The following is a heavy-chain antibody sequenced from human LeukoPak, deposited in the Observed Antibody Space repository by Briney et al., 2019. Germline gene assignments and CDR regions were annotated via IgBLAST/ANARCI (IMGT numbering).Heavy chain of an antibody. J-gene: IGHJ4*02. CDR2: IYYSGST. CDR3: ARGYSSSWYDY. CDR1: GDSISNYY. D-gene: IGHD6-13*01. V-gene: IGHV4-59*01. Sequence: PSETLSLTCTVSGDSISNYYWSWIRQPPGKGLEWIGYIYYSGSTNYNPSLKSRVTISVDTSKNQFSLKLSSVTAADTAVSYCARGYSSSWYDYWGQGTLVTVSS.